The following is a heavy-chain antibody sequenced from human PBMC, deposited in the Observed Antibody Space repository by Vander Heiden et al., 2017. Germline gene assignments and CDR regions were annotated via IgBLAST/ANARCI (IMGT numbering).Heavy chain of an antibody. CDR1: GFTCDDYA. J-gene: IGHJ4*02. CDR3: AKGYSSGWSYFDY. D-gene: IGHD6-19*01. CDR2: ISWNSGSI. V-gene: IGHV3-9*01. Sequence: EVPLVESGGGLVQPGRSLRLSCAAPGFTCDDYAMYWVRQAPGKGLEWVSGISWNSGSIGYADSVKGRFTISRDNAKNSLYLQMNSLRAEDTALYYCAKGYSSGWSYFDYWGQGTLVTVSS.